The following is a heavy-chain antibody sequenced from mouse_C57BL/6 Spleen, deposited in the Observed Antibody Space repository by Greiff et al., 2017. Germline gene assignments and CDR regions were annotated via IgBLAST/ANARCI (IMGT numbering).Heavy chain of an antibody. D-gene: IGHD1-1*01. J-gene: IGHJ3*01. CDR1: GYAFSSYW. V-gene: IGHV1-80*01. Sequence: QVQLQQSGAELVKPGASVKISCKASGYAFSSYWMNWVKQRPGKGLEWIGQIYPGDGDTNYNGKFKGKATLTADKSSSTAYMQLSSLTSEDSAVYFCARSATTVVERFAYWGQGTLVTVSA. CDR3: ARSATTVVERFAY. CDR2: IYPGDGDT.